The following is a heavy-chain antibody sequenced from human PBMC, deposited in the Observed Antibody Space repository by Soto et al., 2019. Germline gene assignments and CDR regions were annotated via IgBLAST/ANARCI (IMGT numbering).Heavy chain of an antibody. CDR2: IYYSGST. D-gene: IGHD3-10*01. Sequence: SETLSLTCTVSGGSVSSGSYYWRWIRQPPGKGLEWIGYIYYSGSTNYNPSLKSRVTISVDTSKNQFSLKLSSVTAADTAVYYCARDKGAGYGYYYGEFDYWGQGTLVTVSS. CDR1: GGSVSSGSYY. CDR3: ARDKGAGYGYYYGEFDY. J-gene: IGHJ4*02. V-gene: IGHV4-61*01.